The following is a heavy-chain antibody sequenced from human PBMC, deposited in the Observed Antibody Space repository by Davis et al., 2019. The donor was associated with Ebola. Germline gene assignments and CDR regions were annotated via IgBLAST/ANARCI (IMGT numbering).Heavy chain of an antibody. CDR3: AKYITTSPSRYFDP. V-gene: IGHV3-53*01. D-gene: IGHD3-3*01. J-gene: IGHJ5*02. Sequence: GESLKISCAASGFTVSSNYMSWVRQAPGKGLEWVSVIYSGGSTYYADSVKGRFTISRHNSKNTLYLQMNSLRAEDTAIYYCAKYITTSPSRYFDPWGQGTLVTVSS. CDR2: IYSGGST. CDR1: GFTVSSNY.